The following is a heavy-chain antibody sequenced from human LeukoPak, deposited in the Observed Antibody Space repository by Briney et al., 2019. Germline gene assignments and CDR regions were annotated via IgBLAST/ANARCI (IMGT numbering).Heavy chain of an antibody. D-gene: IGHD4-23*01. CDR2: INPNTGGT. Sequence: APVKVSCKASGYTFTGSLMHWVRQAPGQGLDWMGWINPNTGGTNYAQKFQGRVTMTRDTSISTVYMELTRLTSDDSAVFYCARGGVNAYFFDYWGQGTLVTVSS. V-gene: IGHV1-2*02. J-gene: IGHJ4*02. CDR3: ARGGVNAYFFDY. CDR1: GYTFTGSL.